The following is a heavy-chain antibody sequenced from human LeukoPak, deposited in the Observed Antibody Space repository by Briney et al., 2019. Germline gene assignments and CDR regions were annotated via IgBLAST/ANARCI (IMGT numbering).Heavy chain of an antibody. D-gene: IGHD6-19*01. V-gene: IGHV4-39*07. CDR1: GGSISSSSYY. Sequence: SETLSLTCTVSGGSISSSSYYWGWIRQPPGKGLEWIGSIYYSGSTYYNPSLKSRVTISVDTSKNQFSLKLSSVTAADTAVYYCARLMWLSFDYWGQGTLVTVSS. CDR2: IYYSGST. J-gene: IGHJ4*02. CDR3: ARLMWLSFDY.